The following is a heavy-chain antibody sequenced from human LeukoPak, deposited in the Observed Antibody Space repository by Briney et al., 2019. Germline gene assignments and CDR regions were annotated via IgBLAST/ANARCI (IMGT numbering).Heavy chain of an antibody. CDR2: IYTSGST. Sequence: SETLSLTCTVSGVSIGSYYWSWLRQPAGKGLEWVGRIYTSGSTNYNPSLKSRVTMSVDTSKNQFSLKLSSVTAADTAVYYCARDPKAHQYYDFWSGYRTDYYMDVWGKGTTVTVSS. V-gene: IGHV4-4*07. CDR3: ARDPKAHQYYDFWSGYRTDYYMDV. CDR1: GVSIGSYY. J-gene: IGHJ6*03. D-gene: IGHD3-3*01.